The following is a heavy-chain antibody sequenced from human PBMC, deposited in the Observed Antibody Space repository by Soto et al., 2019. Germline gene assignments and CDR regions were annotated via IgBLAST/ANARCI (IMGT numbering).Heavy chain of an antibody. CDR2: IWYDGSNK. J-gene: IGHJ3*02. CDR1: GFTFSSYG. CDR3: ASGATDYFDAFDI. V-gene: IGHV3-33*01. Sequence: GGSLRLSCAASGFTFSSYGMHWVRQAPGKGLEWVAVIWYDGSNKYYADSVKGRFTISRDSSKNTLYLQMNSLRAEDTAVYYCASGATDYFDAFDIWGQGTMVTVSS. D-gene: IGHD4-17*01.